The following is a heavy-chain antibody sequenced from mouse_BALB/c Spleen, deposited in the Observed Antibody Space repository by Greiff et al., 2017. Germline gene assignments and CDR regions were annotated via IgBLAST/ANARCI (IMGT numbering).Heavy chain of an antibody. Sequence: VQLKESGPGLVAPSQSLSITCTVSGFSLTRYGVNWVRQPPGKGLEWLGMIWGDGSTDYNSALKSRLSISKDNSKSQVFLKMNSLQTDDTARYYCARGTGSSYEGNYFDYWGQGTTLTVSS. J-gene: IGHJ2*01. CDR2: IWGDGST. V-gene: IGHV2-6-7*01. CDR1: GFSLTRYG. CDR3: ARGTGSSYEGNYFDY. D-gene: IGHD1-1*01.